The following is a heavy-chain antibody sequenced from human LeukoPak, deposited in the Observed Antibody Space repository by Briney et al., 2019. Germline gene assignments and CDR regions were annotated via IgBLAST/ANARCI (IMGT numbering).Heavy chain of an antibody. CDR3: ARSVASGYYYDSSGYPGGSSYFDY. CDR1: GGTFSSYA. Sequence: GASVKVSCKASGGTFSSYAISWVRQAPGQGLEWMGGIIPIFGTANYAQKFQGRVTITADKSTSTAYMELSSLRSEDTAVYYCARSVASGYYYDSSGYPGGSSYFDYWGQGTLVTVSS. V-gene: IGHV1-69*06. CDR2: IIPIFGTA. J-gene: IGHJ4*02. D-gene: IGHD3-22*01.